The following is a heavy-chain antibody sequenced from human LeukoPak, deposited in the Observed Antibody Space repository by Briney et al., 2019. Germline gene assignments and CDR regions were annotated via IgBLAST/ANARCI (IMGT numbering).Heavy chain of an antibody. CDR3: ARGSDYYDSSGYSQFYFDY. CDR2: ISAYNGNT. J-gene: IGHJ4*02. V-gene: IGHV1-18*01. Sequence: ASVKVSCKASGYTFTSHAMNWVRQAPGQGLEWMGWISAYNGNTNYAQKLQGRVTMTTDTSTSTAYTELRSLRSDDTAVYYCARGSDYYDSSGYSQFYFDYWGQGTLVTVSS. CDR1: GYTFTSHA. D-gene: IGHD3-22*01.